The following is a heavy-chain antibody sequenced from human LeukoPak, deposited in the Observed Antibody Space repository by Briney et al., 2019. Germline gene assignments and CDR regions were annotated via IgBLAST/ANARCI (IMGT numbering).Heavy chain of an antibody. CDR3: ARDGSMVRGAIKPSAFDI. CDR1: GFTFSSYE. CDR2: ISSSGSTI. D-gene: IGHD3-10*01. J-gene: IGHJ3*02. Sequence: GGSLRLSCAASGFTFSSYEMNWVRQAPGKGLEWVSYISSSGSTIYYADSVKGRFTISRDNAKNSLYLQMNSLRAEDTAVYYCARDGSMVRGAIKPSAFDIWGQGTMVTVSS. V-gene: IGHV3-48*03.